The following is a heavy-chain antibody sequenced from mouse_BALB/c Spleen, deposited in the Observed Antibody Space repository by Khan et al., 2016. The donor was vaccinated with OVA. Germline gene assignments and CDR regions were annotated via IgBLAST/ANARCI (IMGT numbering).Heavy chain of an antibody. Sequence: QVQLKESGPGLVAPSQSLSITCTVSGFSLTGYGVNWVRQPPGKGLEWLGMIWGDGSTDYNSALKSRLSISKDNSKSRVFFKMNSLQTDDTARYYCARACYANDRGAMDYWGQGTSVTVSS. CDR1: GFSLTGYG. D-gene: IGHD2-9*01. V-gene: IGHV2-6-7*01. CDR2: IWGDGST. J-gene: IGHJ4*01. CDR3: ARACYANDRGAMDY.